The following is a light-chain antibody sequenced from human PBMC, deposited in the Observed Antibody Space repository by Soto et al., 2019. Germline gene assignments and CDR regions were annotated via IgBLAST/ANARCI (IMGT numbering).Light chain of an antibody. CDR3: QQYNSGPIT. V-gene: IGKV3-15*01. J-gene: IGKJ5*01. CDR1: QSVSDN. CDR2: RAS. Sequence: EVLMMQSPDTLYVSPGERVTLSCRASQSVSDNLAWYQQKPGQGPRLIVYRASTRTLGIPARFSGSESGTAFTLTISSLQSEDFAVYYCQQYNSGPITFGQGTRLEIK.